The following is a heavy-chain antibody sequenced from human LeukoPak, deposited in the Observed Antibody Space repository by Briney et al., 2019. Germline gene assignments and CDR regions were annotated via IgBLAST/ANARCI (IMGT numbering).Heavy chain of an antibody. D-gene: IGHD6-6*01. CDR2: IYPGDSDT. CDR1: GYRFTSYW. Sequence: GESLKISCKGSGYRFTSYWIGWVRQMPGKGLEWMGIIYPGDSDTGYSPSFQGQVTISADKSISTAYLQWSSLKASDTAMYYCARLDEYSSSSAGDDAFDIWGQGTMVTVSS. CDR3: ARLDEYSSSSAGDDAFDI. V-gene: IGHV5-51*01. J-gene: IGHJ3*02.